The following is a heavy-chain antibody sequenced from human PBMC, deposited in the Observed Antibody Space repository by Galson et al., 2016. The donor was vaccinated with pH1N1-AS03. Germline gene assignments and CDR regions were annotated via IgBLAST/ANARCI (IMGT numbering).Heavy chain of an antibody. J-gene: IGHJ5*02. V-gene: IGHV3-21*01. CDR3: ARDRGWNYGGLDL. CDR2: IGTSSTYI. Sequence: LRLSCAASGFTFRSFGMHWVRQAPGKGLEWVSFIGTSSTYIYYADSVKGRFTISRDNMKKSLYLQLNSLRAEDTGIYYRARDRGWNYGGLDLWGQGTLVTVSS. CDR1: GFTFRSFG. D-gene: IGHD1-7*01.